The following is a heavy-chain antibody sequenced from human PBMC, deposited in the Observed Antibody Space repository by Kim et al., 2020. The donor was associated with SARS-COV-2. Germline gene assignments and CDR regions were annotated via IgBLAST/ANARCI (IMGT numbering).Heavy chain of an antibody. Sequence: GRFTISRDNSKNTLYLQMNSLRAEDTAVYYCARDPSDDILTGYYGPSDYWGQGTLVTVSS. V-gene: IGHV3-30*07. D-gene: IGHD3-9*01. CDR3: ARDPSDDILTGYYGPSDY. J-gene: IGHJ4*02.